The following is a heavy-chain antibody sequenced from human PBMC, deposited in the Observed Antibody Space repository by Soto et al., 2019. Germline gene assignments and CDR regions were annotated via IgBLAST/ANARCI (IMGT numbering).Heavy chain of an antibody. D-gene: IGHD1-26*01. CDR3: ARERGGYNRGDFEF. J-gene: IGHJ4*02. Sequence: ASVKVSCKASGGTFNSYAISWVRQAPGQGLEWMGGIIPDFGTGNSAQKFRGRVSIIADASTTTVYMKLSGLTLEDTAVYYCARERGGYNRGDFEFWGQGTQVTVSS. CDR1: GGTFNSYA. V-gene: IGHV1-69*13. CDR2: IIPDFGTG.